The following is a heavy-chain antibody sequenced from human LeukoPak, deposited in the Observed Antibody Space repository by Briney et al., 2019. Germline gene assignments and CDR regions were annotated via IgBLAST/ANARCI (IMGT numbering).Heavy chain of an antibody. CDR1: GGSISSGGYY. J-gene: IGHJ4*02. V-gene: IGHV4-31*03. Sequence: SDTLSLTCTVSGGSISSGGYYWSWIRQHPGKVLERIGYIYYSGSTYYNPSLKSRVAISVDTSKNQYSLKLSSVTAADTAVYYCARAGTVATDFDYWGQGTLVTVSS. CDR3: ARAGTVATDFDY. D-gene: IGHD4-17*01. CDR2: IYYSGST.